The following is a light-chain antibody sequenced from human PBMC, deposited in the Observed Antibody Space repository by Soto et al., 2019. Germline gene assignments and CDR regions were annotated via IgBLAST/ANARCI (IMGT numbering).Light chain of an antibody. V-gene: IGKV1-5*01. Sequence: ASQSINAWLAWYQQKKGKAPKXXIYDVSTLDSGVPSRLSGSGYGTDFNLTISSLQTEDFATYFCQQFNNYPLTFGGGTKVDIK. CDR2: DVS. CDR3: QQFNNYPLT. J-gene: IGKJ4*01. CDR1: QSINAW.